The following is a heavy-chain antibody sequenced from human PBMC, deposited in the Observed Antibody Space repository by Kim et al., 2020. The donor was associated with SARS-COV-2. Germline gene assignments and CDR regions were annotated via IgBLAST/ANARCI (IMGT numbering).Heavy chain of an antibody. J-gene: IGHJ3*02. Sequence: SETLSLTCTVSGAAISSNSFHWGWIRQPPGKGREWIGSIYYSGGTYYNPSLRSPVTIAIDTSKNQFSLKLGSVTAADTAAYYCATPYGSGSYPAFDIWG. V-gene: IGHV4-39*01. CDR2: IYYSGGT. CDR1: GAAISSNSFH. CDR3: ATPYGSGSYPAFDI. D-gene: IGHD3-10*01.